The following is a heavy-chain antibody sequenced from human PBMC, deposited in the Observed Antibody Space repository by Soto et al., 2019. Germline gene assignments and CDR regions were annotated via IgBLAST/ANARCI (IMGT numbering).Heavy chain of an antibody. J-gene: IGHJ6*04. CDR3: ARGDLTDV. CDR2: LYTGGST. CDR1: GFTVSSYY. Sequence: EVQVVESGGGLVQPGGSLRLSCAASGFTVSSYYMSWVRQAPGKGLEWVSVLYTGGSTYYADSVNGRFTISRHNSENTLYLQMNSLRVEDTAVYYCARGDLTDVWGKGITVTVSS. V-gene: IGHV3-53*04.